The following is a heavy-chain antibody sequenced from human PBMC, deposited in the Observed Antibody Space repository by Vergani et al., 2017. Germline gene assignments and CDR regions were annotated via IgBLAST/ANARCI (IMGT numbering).Heavy chain of an antibody. V-gene: IGHV4-59*01. J-gene: IGHJ6*03. CDR2: IYYSGST. Sequence: QVQLQESGPGLVKPSETLSLTCTVSGGSISSYYWSWIRQPPGKGLEWIGYIYYSGSTNYNPSLKSRVTISVDTSKNQFSLKLSSVTAADTAVYYCARTIQQGSVGGYYYYYYMDVWGKGTTVTVSS. D-gene: IGHD3-16*01. CDR3: ARTIQQGSVGGYYYYYYMDV. CDR1: GGSISSYY.